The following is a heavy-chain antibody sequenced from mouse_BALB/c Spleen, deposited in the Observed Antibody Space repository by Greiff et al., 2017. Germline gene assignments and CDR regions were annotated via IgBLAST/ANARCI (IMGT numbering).Heavy chain of an antibody. V-gene: IGHV10S3*01. CDR2: IRSKSNNYAT. CDR1: GFTFNTNA. D-gene: IGHD4-1*01. CDR3: VRDVTGTPFAY. J-gene: IGHJ3*01. Sequence: EVQLVETGGGLVQPKGSLKLSCAASGFTFNTNAMNWVRQAPGKGLEWVARIRSKSNNYATYYADSVKDRFTISRDDSQSMLYLQMNNLKTEDTAMYYCVRDVTGTPFAYWGQGTLVTVSA.